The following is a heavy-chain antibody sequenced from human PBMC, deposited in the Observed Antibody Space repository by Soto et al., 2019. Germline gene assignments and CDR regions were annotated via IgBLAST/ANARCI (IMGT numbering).Heavy chain of an antibody. Sequence: SETLSLTCTVSGGSITNTDHFWGWIRQSPGKGLEWIGYIYYSGTTNYTPSLKSRVSISVDTSKNQFSLKLSSVTAADTAVYYCARDRGTAATDAFDIWGQGTMVTVSS. CDR3: ARDRGTAATDAFDI. CDR1: GGSITNTDHF. V-gene: IGHV4-61*08. CDR2: IYYSGTT. D-gene: IGHD1-26*01. J-gene: IGHJ3*02.